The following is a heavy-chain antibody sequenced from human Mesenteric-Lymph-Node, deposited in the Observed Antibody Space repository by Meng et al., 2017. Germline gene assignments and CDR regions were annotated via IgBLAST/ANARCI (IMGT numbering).Heavy chain of an antibody. CDR3: TTEPVSNYYDSSGYYYVFGAFDI. CDR1: GFTFTSYW. V-gene: IGHV3-15*01. J-gene: IGHJ3*02. D-gene: IGHD3-22*01. Sequence: WGSLRLSCAASGFTFTSYWMSWVRQAPGKGLEWVGRIKSKTDGGTTDYAAPVKGRFTISRDDSKNTLYLQMNSLKTEDTAVYYCTTEPVSNYYDSSGYYYVFGAFDIWGQGTMVTVSS. CDR2: IKSKTDGGTT.